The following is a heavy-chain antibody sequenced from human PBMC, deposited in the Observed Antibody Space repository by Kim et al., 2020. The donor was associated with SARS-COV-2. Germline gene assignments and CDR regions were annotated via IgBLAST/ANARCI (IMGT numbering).Heavy chain of an antibody. CDR2: INRDGRGQ. J-gene: IGHJ4*02. CDR3: ATKKS. Sequence: GGSLRLSCSASGFTVSSIWMIWVRQAPGKGPEWVGNINRDGRGQNYVCAQRGRSTITRDTTSNSLYLNKERLRDEDAAEYYCATKKSWGQGSQVTV. CDR1: GFTVSSIW. V-gene: IGHV3-7*01.